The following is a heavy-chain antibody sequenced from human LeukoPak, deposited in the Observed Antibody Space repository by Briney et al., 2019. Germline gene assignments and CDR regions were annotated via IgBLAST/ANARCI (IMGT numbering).Heavy chain of an antibody. Sequence: GGSLRLSCAASGFTFSDYYMSWVRQAPGKGLEWVGFIRSKAYGGTTEYAAPVKGRFTISRDDSKSIAYLQMNSLKTEDTAVYYCTRKFDCSSTSCYGNYYYYYMDVWGKGTTVTVSS. CDR2: IRSKAYGGTT. V-gene: IGHV3-49*04. J-gene: IGHJ6*03. D-gene: IGHD2-2*01. CDR3: TRKFDCSSTSCYGNYYYYYMDV. CDR1: GFTFSDYY.